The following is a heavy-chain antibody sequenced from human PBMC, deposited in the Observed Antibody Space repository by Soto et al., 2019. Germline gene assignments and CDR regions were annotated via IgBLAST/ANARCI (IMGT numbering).Heavy chain of an antibody. CDR1: GGSISNYY. CDR2: IFYSGST. Sequence: PSETLSLTCTVSGGSISNYYWSWIRQPPGRGLEWIGHIFYSGSTNYNPALKSRVTISVDTSKSQFSLKLSSVTAADTAVYYCGKVSGNNYVSFRCFPPGGQGPLVP. CDR3: GKVSGNNYVSFRCFPP. J-gene: IGHJ5*02. V-gene: IGHV4-59*01. D-gene: IGHD5-18*01.